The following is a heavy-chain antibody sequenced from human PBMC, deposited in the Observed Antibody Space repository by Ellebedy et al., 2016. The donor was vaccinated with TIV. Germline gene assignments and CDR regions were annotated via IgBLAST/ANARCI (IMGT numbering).Heavy chain of an antibody. J-gene: IGHJ6*02. Sequence: ASVKVSCKASGYTFTSYYMHWVRQAPGQGLEWMGIINPGGGSTSYAQKLQGRVTMTRDTSTSTVYMELSSLRSEDTAVYYCARERIAVAGTNYYYYGMDVWGQGTTVTVSS. CDR1: GYTFTSYY. CDR2: INPGGGST. D-gene: IGHD6-19*01. V-gene: IGHV1-46*04. CDR3: ARERIAVAGTNYYYYGMDV.